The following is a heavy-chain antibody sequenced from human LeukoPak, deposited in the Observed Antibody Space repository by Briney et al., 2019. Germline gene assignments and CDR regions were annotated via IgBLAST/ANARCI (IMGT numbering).Heavy chain of an antibody. CDR1: GFTFSSYW. J-gene: IGHJ6*02. D-gene: IGHD2-2*01. V-gene: IGHV3-7*01. Sequence: GGSLRLSCAASGFTFSSYWMSWVRQAPGKGLEWVANIKQDGSEKYYVGSVKGRFTISRNNAKNSLYLQMNSLRAEDKAVYYCARVGGYCSSTSCYNHYYYYYGMDVWGQGTTVTVSS. CDR2: IKQDGSEK. CDR3: ARVGGYCSSTSCYNHYYYYYGMDV.